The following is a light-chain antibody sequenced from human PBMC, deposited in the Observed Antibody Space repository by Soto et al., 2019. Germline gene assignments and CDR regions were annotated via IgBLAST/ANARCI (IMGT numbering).Light chain of an antibody. CDR1: QGVSRK. CDR3: QQYGTSEII. CDR2: GAS. J-gene: IGKJ5*01. V-gene: IGKV3D-15*01. Sequence: DIVMTQSPATLSVAPGERVTFSCRASQGVSRKLAWYQHKPGQAPRLLISGASTGATGIPDRFSGSGSGTDFTLTITRLEPEDFAVFYCQQYGTSEIIFGQGTRLEIK.